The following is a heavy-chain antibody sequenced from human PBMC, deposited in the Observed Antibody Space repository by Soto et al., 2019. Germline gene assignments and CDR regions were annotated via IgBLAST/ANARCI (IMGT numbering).Heavy chain of an antibody. V-gene: IGHV3-23*01. Sequence: EVQLLESGGGLVQPAGSLRLSCAASGFTFSIYTMSWFRQAPGKGLEWVSSIYGNGRSTFYSASVKGRFTLSRDNSGNTVYLQMSSLRAEDTAIYYCAKDFTPYSRWDIDYWGQGSLVTVSS. CDR1: GFTFSIYT. D-gene: IGHD1-26*01. CDR3: AKDFTPYSRWDIDY. J-gene: IGHJ4*02. CDR2: IYGNGRST.